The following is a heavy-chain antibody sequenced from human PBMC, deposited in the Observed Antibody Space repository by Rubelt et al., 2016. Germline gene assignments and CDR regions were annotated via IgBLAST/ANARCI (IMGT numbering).Heavy chain of an antibody. V-gene: IGHV3-23*01. J-gene: IGHJ4*02. CDR3: AKFSPMPTVRGGPPTGYFDY. Sequence: VSAISGSGGSTYYADSVKGRFTISRDNSKNTLYLQMNSLRAEDTAVYYCAKFSPMPTVRGGPPTGYFDYWGQGTLVTVSS. D-gene: IGHD4-17*01. CDR2: ISGSGGST.